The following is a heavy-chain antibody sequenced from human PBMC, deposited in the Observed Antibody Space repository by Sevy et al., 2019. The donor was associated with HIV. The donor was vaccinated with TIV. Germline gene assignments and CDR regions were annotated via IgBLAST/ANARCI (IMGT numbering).Heavy chain of an antibody. Sequence: ASVKVSCKASGGIFRTQGISWVRQAPGQGLEWMGGIIPILGSGNYPQKFQGRVTITADESTQTAYMELSSLRSEDTALYYCARGGGNGWYYFDYWGQETLVTVSS. D-gene: IGHD6-19*01. CDR2: IIPILGSG. V-gene: IGHV1-69*13. J-gene: IGHJ4*02. CDR3: ARGGGNGWYYFDY. CDR1: GGIFRTQG.